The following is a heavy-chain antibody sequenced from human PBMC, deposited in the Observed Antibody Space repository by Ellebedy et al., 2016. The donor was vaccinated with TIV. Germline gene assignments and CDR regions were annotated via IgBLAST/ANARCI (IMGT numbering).Heavy chain of an antibody. J-gene: IGHJ6*03. V-gene: IGHV3-74*01. CDR3: VRFPRGAPFVDYLYYMDV. CDR2: ISSDGSYT. Sequence: PGGSLRLSCTASGFTFSSHWMHWVRQAPGKGLVWVSRISSDGSYTSYADSVKGRFTISRDNARNSLYLQMNSLRVEDTAVYYCVRFPRGAPFVDYLYYMDVWGKGTTVIVSS. CDR1: GFTFSSHW. D-gene: IGHD2-21*01.